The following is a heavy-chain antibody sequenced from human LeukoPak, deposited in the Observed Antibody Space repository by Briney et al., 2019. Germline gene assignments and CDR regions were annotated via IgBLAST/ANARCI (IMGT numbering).Heavy chain of an antibody. V-gene: IGHV1-18*01. CDR1: GYTFTSYG. J-gene: IGHJ4*02. CDR2: ISAYNGNT. CDR3: ARAGELLPFDY. Sequence: GASVEVSCKASGYTFTSYGISWVRQAPGQGLEWMGWISAYNGNTKYAQKLQGRVSMTTDTSTSTAYMELRSLRSDDTAVYYCARAGELLPFDYWGQGTLGSVSS. D-gene: IGHD3-16*01.